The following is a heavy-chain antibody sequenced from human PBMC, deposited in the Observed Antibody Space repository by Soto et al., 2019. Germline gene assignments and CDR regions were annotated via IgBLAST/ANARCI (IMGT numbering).Heavy chain of an antibody. CDR2: LYHSGST. CDR1: GGSISSTNW. Sequence: XXTLSLAFTVSGGSISSTNWWSWVRQPPAKGLAWIGELYHSGSTNYNPSLKSRATISLETSKSQFSLRLASVTAADTAVYYCARLGAYYQSLDPWGPGILVTVSS. CDR3: ARLGAYYQSLDP. V-gene: IGHV4-4*02. D-gene: IGHD2-21*01. J-gene: IGHJ5*02.